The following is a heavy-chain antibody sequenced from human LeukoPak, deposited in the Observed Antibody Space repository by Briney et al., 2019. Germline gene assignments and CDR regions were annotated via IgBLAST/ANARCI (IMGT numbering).Heavy chain of an antibody. D-gene: IGHD1-26*01. CDR2: INPSDGSR. Sequence: ASVKVSCKASGYTFTSYYMNWVRQAPGQGLEWMGIINPSDGSRKYAQKFQGRVTMTRDTSTTTVYMELSSLTSDDTAVYYCARDPVGGSYMHFDKWGQGTLVTVSS. CDR3: ARDPVGGSYMHFDK. J-gene: IGHJ4*02. V-gene: IGHV1-46*01. CDR1: GYTFTSYY.